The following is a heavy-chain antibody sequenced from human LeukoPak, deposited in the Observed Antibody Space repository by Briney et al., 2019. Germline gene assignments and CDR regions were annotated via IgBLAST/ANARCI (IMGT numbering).Heavy chain of an antibody. J-gene: IGHJ1*01. CDR2: ISGSRSDT. V-gene: IGHV3-21*01. D-gene: IGHD6-19*01. Sequence: GGSLRLSCAVSGFTLSTYSMSWVRQAPGKGLEWVSSISGSRSDTYYADSVKGRFTISSDNAKNSLYLQMNSLRAEDTAVYYCARGPGIAVAPLQHWGQGTLVTVSS. CDR3: ARGPGIAVAPLQH. CDR1: GFTLSTYS.